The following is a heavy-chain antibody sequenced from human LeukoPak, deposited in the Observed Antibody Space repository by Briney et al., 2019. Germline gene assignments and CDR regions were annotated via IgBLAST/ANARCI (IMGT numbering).Heavy chain of an antibody. J-gene: IGHJ5*02. Sequence: SETLSLTCTVSGDSISYNYWSWIRQPPGKGLEWIGYIYYSGDTYYNPSLKSRVTISADRSKNQFSLTLSSVTAADTAVYYCARAKGHYYDFSSGTHRFDAWGRGTLVIVSS. V-gene: IGHV4-59*01. CDR3: ARAKGHYYDFSSGTHRFDA. D-gene: IGHD3-3*01. CDR1: GDSISYNY. CDR2: IYYSGDT.